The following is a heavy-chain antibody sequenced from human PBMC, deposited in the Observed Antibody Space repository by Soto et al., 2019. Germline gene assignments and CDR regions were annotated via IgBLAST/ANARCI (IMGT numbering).Heavy chain of an antibody. CDR1: GGSFTSNNW. CDR2: IYRTGST. CDR3: ASRDPGTSVDY. J-gene: IGHJ4*02. Sequence: SATLSLTCAVSGGSFTSNNWWTWVRQPPGQGLEWIGEIYRTGSTNYNPSLKSRVTISLDKSENQFSLKVTSLTAADTAVYYCASRDPGTSVDYWGQGTLVTVSS. V-gene: IGHV4-4*02. D-gene: IGHD1-7*01.